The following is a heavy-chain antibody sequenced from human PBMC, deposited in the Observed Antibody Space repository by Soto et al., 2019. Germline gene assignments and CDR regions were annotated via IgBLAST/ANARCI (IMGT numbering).Heavy chain of an antibody. CDR1: GFTFSNAW. Sequence: EVQLVESGGGLVKPGGSLRLSCAASGFTFSNAWMNWVRQAPGKGLEWVGRIKSKTDGGTTDYAAPVKGRFTISRDDSKNTLYLQMNSLKTEDPAVYYCTTESYKNRWLVSPRRHMDVWGQGTTVTVSS. CDR2: IKSKTDGGTT. V-gene: IGHV3-15*07. D-gene: IGHD6-19*01. J-gene: IGHJ6*02. CDR3: TTESYKNRWLVSPRRHMDV.